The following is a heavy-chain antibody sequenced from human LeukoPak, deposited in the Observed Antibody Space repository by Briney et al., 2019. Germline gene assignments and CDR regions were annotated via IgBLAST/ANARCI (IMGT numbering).Heavy chain of an antibody. CDR2: IIPIFGTA. Sequence: ASVKVSCKASGGTFSSYAISWVRQAPGQGLEWMGGIIPIFGTANYAQKFQGRVTMTRDTSTSTVYMELSSLRSEDTAVYYCARGQFTDIVVVPAVSPNDAFDIWGQGTMVTVSS. CDR3: ARGQFTDIVVVPAVSPNDAFDI. D-gene: IGHD2-2*01. CDR1: GGTFSSYA. V-gene: IGHV1-69*05. J-gene: IGHJ3*02.